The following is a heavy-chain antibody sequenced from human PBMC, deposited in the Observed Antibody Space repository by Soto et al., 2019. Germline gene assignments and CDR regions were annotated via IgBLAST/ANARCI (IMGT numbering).Heavy chain of an antibody. V-gene: IGHV3-30-3*01. CDR3: ARGGSSSWYRGFPAPGAFDI. CDR1: GFTFSSYA. Sequence: GGSLRLSCAASGFTFSSYAMHWVRQAPGKGLEWVAVISYDGSNKYYADSVKGRFTISRDNSKNTLYLQMNSLRAEDTAVYYCARGGSSSWYRGFPAPGAFDIWGQGTMVTVSS. J-gene: IGHJ3*02. CDR2: ISYDGSNK. D-gene: IGHD6-13*01.